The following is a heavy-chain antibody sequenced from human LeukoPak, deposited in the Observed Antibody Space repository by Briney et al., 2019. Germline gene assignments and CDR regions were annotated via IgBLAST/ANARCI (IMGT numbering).Heavy chain of an antibody. CDR2: IYYSGST. J-gene: IGHJ5*02. Sequence: SATLSLTCTVAGASISTYYWSWIRQPPGKGLEWIGYIYYSGSTNYNPSLKSRVTISVDTSKNQFSLKLSSVTAADPAVYYCARDQQLVRGFDPWGQGTLVTVSS. V-gene: IGHV4-59*01. CDR3: ARDQQLVRGFDP. CDR1: GASISTYY. D-gene: IGHD6-6*01.